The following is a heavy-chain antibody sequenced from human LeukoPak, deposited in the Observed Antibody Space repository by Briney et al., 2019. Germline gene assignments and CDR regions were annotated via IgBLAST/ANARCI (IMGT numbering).Heavy chain of an antibody. Sequence: SETLSLTCTVSGGSINSYYWTWIRQPPGKGLEWIGYMYYSGSTKYNPSLKSRVTISIDTSKKQFSLKLTSVTAADTAVYYCARMYYFDSSGKFHYWGQGTLVTVSS. CDR1: GGSINSYY. V-gene: IGHV4-59*01. D-gene: IGHD3-22*01. CDR2: MYYSGST. J-gene: IGHJ4*02. CDR3: ARMYYFDSSGKFHY.